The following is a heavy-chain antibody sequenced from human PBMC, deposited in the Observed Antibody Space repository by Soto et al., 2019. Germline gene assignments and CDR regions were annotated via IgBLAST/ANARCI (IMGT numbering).Heavy chain of an antibody. D-gene: IGHD2-2*01. V-gene: IGHV5-51*01. CDR1: GFTFSSYW. CDR3: AKHEGYCSTTTCSNFDY. Sequence: GESLKISCKGSGFTFSSYWIAWVRQMPGKGLEWMGIIYPGDSDTSYSPSFQGQVTISADKSINTAYLHWSSLKASDTAIYYCAKHEGYCSTTTCSNFDYWGQGTLVTVSA. J-gene: IGHJ4*02. CDR2: IYPGDSDT.